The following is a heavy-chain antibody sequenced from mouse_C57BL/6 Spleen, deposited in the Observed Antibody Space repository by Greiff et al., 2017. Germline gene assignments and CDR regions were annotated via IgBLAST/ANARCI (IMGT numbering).Heavy chain of an antibody. Sequence: QVQLQQPGTELVKPGASVKLSCKASGYTFTSYWMHWVKQRPGQGLEWIGNINPSNGGTNYNEKFKSKATLTVDKSSSTAYMQLSSLTSEDSAVYYCARTQFPHYYGSSYDYAMDYWGQGTSDTVSS. CDR2: INPSNGGT. CDR1: GYTFTSYW. J-gene: IGHJ4*01. D-gene: IGHD1-1*01. CDR3: ARTQFPHYYGSSYDYAMDY. V-gene: IGHV1-53*01.